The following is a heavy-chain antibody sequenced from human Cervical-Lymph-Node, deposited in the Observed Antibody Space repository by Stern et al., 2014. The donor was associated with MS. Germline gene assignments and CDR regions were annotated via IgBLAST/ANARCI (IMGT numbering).Heavy chain of an antibody. CDR3: ARGSPDYYEYSGYQMGWY. J-gene: IGHJ4*02. CDR2: VSPSGESS. CDR1: GYTFTKYY. Sequence: VQLVESGVEVKKPGASVKVSCKTSGYTFTKYYMHWVRQAPGEGLEWMGIVSPSGESSTYAQKFQGRVTMTRDTSTSTDYMELSSLRSEDTAVYFCARGSPDYYEYSGYQMGWYWGQEPLVTVSS. D-gene: IGHD3-16*01. V-gene: IGHV1-46*01.